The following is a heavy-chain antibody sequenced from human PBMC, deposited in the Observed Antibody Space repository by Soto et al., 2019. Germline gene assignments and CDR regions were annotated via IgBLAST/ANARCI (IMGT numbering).Heavy chain of an antibody. CDR1: GYTFTSYG. V-gene: IGHV1-18*01. D-gene: IGHD6-6*01. Sequence: GASVKVSCKTSGYTFTSYGISWVRQAPGQGLEWMGWISAYNGNTNYAQELQGRVTMTTDTSTSTAYMELRSLRSDDTAVYYCARAGSIAARPPSGWFDPWGQGTLVTVSS. CDR2: ISAYNGNT. CDR3: ARAGSIAARPPSGWFDP. J-gene: IGHJ5*02.